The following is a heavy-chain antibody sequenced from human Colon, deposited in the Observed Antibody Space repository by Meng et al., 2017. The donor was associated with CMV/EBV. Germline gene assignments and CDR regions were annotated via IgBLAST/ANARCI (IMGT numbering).Heavy chain of an antibody. Sequence: ASVKVSCKASGYSFTTYGISWVRQAPGQGLEWMGWIRTYNGDTNYAQNFQGRLTMTTDRSTSTAYMELTSLKSDDTAVYYCARGVTGTPRAFDYWGQGTLVTVPQ. D-gene: IGHD1-7*01. J-gene: IGHJ4*02. CDR3: ARGVTGTPRAFDY. V-gene: IGHV1-18*01. CDR2: IRTYNGDT. CDR1: GYSFTTYG.